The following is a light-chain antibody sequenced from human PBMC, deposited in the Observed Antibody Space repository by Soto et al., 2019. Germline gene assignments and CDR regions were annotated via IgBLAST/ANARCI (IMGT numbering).Light chain of an antibody. V-gene: IGKV1-33*01. Sequence: DIQMTQSPSSLSASVGDRITITCRASQSISRYLNWYQHKPGKAPKLLINAASSLERGVPSRFSGGGSGTDFTLTISSLQPEDIASYYCQQYKSLPITFGQGTRLEI. CDR1: QSISRY. CDR3: QQYKSLPIT. J-gene: IGKJ5*01. CDR2: AAS.